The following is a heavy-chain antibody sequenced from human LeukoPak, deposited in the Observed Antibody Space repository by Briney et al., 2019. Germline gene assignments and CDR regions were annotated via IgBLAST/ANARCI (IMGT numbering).Heavy chain of an antibody. Sequence: GGSLRLSCAASGFTLDDYAMHWVRQAPGKGLEWVSLISGDGGSTYYADSVKGRFTISRDNSKNSLYLQMNSLRTEDTALYYCAKVGSQTGTTSPFDYWDQGTLVTVSS. CDR3: AKVGSQTGTTSPFDY. D-gene: IGHD1-1*01. J-gene: IGHJ4*02. CDR1: GFTLDDYA. CDR2: ISGDGGST. V-gene: IGHV3-43*02.